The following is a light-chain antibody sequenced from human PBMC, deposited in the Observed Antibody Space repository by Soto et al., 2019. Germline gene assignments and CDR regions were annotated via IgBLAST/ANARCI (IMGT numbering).Light chain of an antibody. V-gene: IGLV2-14*01. Sequence: QSVLTQPASVSGSPGQSITISCTGTSSDVGGYNYVSWYQQHPGKAPKLMIYDVSNRPSGVSNRFSGSKSGNTASLTISGLLAVDEADYYCSSYTSSSTVVFGGGTQLTVL. J-gene: IGLJ2*01. CDR3: SSYTSSSTVV. CDR1: SSDVGGYNY. CDR2: DVS.